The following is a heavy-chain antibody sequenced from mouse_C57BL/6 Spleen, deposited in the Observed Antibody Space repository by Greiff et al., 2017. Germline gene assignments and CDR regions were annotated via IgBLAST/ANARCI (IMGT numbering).Heavy chain of an antibody. CDR1: GYTFTSYW. CDR2: INPSSGYT. D-gene: IGHD2-5*01. Sequence: QVQLQQSGAELAKPGASVKLSCKASGYTFTSYWMHWVKQRPGQGLEWIGYINPSSGYTKYNQKFKDKATLTADKSSSTAYMQLISLTYEDSAVYYCARAGINYSNFVDYWGQGTTLTVSS. V-gene: IGHV1-7*01. CDR3: ARAGINYSNFVDY. J-gene: IGHJ2*01.